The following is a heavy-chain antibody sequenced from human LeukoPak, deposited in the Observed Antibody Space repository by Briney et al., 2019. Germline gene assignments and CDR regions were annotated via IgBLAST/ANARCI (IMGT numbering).Heavy chain of an antibody. CDR2: IYSDGST. Sequence: PGGSLRLSCAASGFTVSSNYMSWVRQAPGKGLEWVSVIYSDGSTYYADSVKGRFTISRDNSKNTLHLQMNTLRAEDTAVYYCAREAYSSGWYKDYWGQGTLVTVSS. CDR1: GFTVSSNY. V-gene: IGHV3-53*01. CDR3: AREAYSSGWYKDY. J-gene: IGHJ4*02. D-gene: IGHD6-19*01.